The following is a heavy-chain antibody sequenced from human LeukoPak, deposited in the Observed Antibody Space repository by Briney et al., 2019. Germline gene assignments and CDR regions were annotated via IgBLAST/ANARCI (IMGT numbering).Heavy chain of an antibody. CDR2: IHDSGRT. J-gene: IGHJ5*02. CDR1: GGSFSGAESY. D-gene: IGHD2-15*01. Sequence: SETLSLTCTVSGGSFSGAESYWSWIRQPPGKGPEWLGYIHDSGRTYYNPSLKGRVAISPDTSKGEIYLKLSSVTAADTAVYYCARSPYCSGRHCNEAWCDPWGHGTLVTVSS. V-gene: IGHV4-30-4*01. CDR3: ARSPYCSGRHCNEAWCDP.